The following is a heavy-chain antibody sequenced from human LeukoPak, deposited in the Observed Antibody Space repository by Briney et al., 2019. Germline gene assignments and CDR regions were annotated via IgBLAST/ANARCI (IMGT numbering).Heavy chain of an antibody. Sequence: GGSLRLSCAASGFTFSSYGMHWVRQAPGKGLEWVAFTRYDGSNKYYADSVKGRFTISRDNSKNTLYLQMNSLRAEDTAVYYCAKRGGIPVSPPDYWGQGTLVTVSS. D-gene: IGHD3-16*01. CDR2: TRYDGSNK. V-gene: IGHV3-30*02. J-gene: IGHJ4*02. CDR3: AKRGGIPVSPPDY. CDR1: GFTFSSYG.